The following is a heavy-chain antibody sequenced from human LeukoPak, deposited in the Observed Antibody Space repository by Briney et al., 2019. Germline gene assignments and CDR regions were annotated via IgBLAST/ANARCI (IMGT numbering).Heavy chain of an antibody. CDR3: ASSSYWYYFDY. Sequence: GGCLRLSCAASGFTFSDYYMSWIRQAPGKGLEWVSYISSSGSTIYNADSVKGRFTISRDNAKNTLYLQMNSLRAEDTAVYYCASSSYWYYFDYWGQGTLVTVST. J-gene: IGHJ4*02. D-gene: IGHD2-15*01. CDR2: ISSSGSTI. CDR1: GFTFSDYY. V-gene: IGHV3-11*04.